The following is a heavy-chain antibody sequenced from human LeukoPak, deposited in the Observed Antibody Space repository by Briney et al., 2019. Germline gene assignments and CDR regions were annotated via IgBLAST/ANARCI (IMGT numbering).Heavy chain of an antibody. D-gene: IGHD6-19*01. CDR1: GGTFSSYA. CDR3: AKGYSSGWFDP. J-gene: IGHJ5*02. Sequence: GASVKVSCKASGGTFSSYAISWVRQAPGQGLEWMGGIIPIFGTANYAQKFQGRVTITADKSTSTAYMELSSLRSEDTAVYYCAKGYSSGWFDPWGQRTLVTVSS. V-gene: IGHV1-69*06. CDR2: IIPIFGTA.